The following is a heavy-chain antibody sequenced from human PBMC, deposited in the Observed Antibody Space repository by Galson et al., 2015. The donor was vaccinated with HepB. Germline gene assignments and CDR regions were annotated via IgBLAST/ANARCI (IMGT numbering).Heavy chain of an antibody. Sequence: SLRLSCAAPGFSFNIYNMNWVRQAPGKGLEWVSSISRSSGDISYTDSVRGRFTISRDNANNSVFLQMNSLRVEDTAVYYCAREWGGYAYYMDVWGKGTSVTVAS. V-gene: IGHV3-21*01. CDR3: AREWGGYAYYMDV. J-gene: IGHJ6*03. CDR1: GFSFNIYN. CDR2: ISRSSGDI. D-gene: IGHD5-18*01.